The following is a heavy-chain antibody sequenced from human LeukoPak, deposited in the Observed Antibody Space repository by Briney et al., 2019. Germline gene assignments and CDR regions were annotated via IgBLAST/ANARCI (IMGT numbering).Heavy chain of an antibody. CDR2: IYYSGST. Sequence: PSETLSLTCTVSGGSISSYYWSWIRQPPGKGLEWIGYIYYSGSTNYNPSLKSRVTISVDTSKNQFSLKLSSVTAADTAVYYCARMRYSYGRYYYYGMDVWGQGTTVTVSS. CDR1: GGSISSYY. J-gene: IGHJ6*02. V-gene: IGHV4-59*12. D-gene: IGHD5-18*01. CDR3: ARMRYSYGRYYYYGMDV.